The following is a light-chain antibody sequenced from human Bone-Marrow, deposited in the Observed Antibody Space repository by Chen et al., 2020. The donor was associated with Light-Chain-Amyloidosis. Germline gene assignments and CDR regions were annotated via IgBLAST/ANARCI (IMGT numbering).Light chain of an antibody. CDR2: EAT. Sequence: QSALTQPPSASGTPGQSVTISCTGTSSDVGGYNYVSWYQHHPAKAPKLIIYEATQRPSGVPDRFSGAHSDSTASRTVSGLRAEDEADYYCLSYSVSSNYGFGTGTKVTVL. J-gene: IGLJ1*01. CDR1: SSDVGGYNY. V-gene: IGLV2-8*01. CDR3: LSYSVSSNYG.